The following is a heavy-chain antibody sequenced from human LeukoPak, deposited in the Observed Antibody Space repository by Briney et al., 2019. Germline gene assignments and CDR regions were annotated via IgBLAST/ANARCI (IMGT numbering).Heavy chain of an antibody. J-gene: IGHJ2*01. D-gene: IGHD6-13*01. CDR1: GGSISSGGYY. CDR2: IYYSGST. Sequence: SQTLSLTCTVSGGSISSGGYYWSWIRQHPGKGLEWIGYIYYSGSTYYNPSLKSRVTISVDTSKNQFSLKLSSVTAADTAVYYCARVLSAAGHWYFDLWGRGTLVTVSS. V-gene: IGHV4-31*03. CDR3: ARVLSAAGHWYFDL.